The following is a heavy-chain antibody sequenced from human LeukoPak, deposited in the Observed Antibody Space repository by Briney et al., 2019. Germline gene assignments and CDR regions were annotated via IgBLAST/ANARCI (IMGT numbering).Heavy chain of an antibody. CDR3: ARDNYRDYYYYGMDV. D-gene: IGHD5-24*01. CDR1: GGSISSGGYY. Sequence: SETLSITCTVSGGSISSGGYYWSWIRQHPGKGLEWIGYIYYSGSTYYNPSLKSRVTISVDTSKNQFSLKLSSVTAADTAVYYCARDNYRDYYYYGMDVWGQGTTVTVSS. V-gene: IGHV4-31*03. J-gene: IGHJ6*02. CDR2: IYYSGST.